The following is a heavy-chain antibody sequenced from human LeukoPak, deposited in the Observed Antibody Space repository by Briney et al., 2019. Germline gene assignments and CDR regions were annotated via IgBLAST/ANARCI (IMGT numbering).Heavy chain of an antibody. Sequence: GGSLRLSCAASGFTVSSNYMSWVRQAPGKGLEWVSVIYSGGSTYYADSVKGRFTISRHNSKNTLYLQMNSLRAEDTAVYYCARISSYYYDSSGDAFDIWGQGTTVTVSS. V-gene: IGHV3-53*04. CDR1: GFTVSSNY. CDR3: ARISSYYYDSSGDAFDI. J-gene: IGHJ3*02. D-gene: IGHD3-22*01. CDR2: IYSGGST.